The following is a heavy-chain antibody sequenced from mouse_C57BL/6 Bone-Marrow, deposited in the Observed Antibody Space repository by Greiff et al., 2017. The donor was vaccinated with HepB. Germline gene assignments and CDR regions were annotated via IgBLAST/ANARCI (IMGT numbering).Heavy chain of an antibody. CDR3: ARCTTVVATSSDCDY. D-gene: IGHD1-1*01. V-gene: IGHV1-55*01. CDR2: IYPGSGST. Sequence: QVQLQQSGAELVKPGASVKMSCKASGYTFTSYWITWVKQRPGQGLEWIGDIYPGSGSTNYNEKFKSKATLTVDTSSSTAYMQLSSLTSEDSAVYYCARCTTVVATSSDCDYWGRGTTHTVSS. J-gene: IGHJ2*01. CDR1: GYTFTSYW.